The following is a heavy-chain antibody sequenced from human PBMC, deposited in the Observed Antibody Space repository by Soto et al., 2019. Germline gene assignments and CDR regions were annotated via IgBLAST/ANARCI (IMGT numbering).Heavy chain of an antibody. Sequence: ASVKVSCKASGYTFTSYGISWVRQAPGQGLEWMGWISAYNGNTNYAQKLQGRVTMTTDTSTSTAYMELRSLRSDDTAVYYCARERRFLEWLLHDAFDIWGQGTMVTVSS. CDR1: GYTFTSYG. D-gene: IGHD3-3*01. CDR2: ISAYNGNT. J-gene: IGHJ3*02. V-gene: IGHV1-18*01. CDR3: ARERRFLEWLLHDAFDI.